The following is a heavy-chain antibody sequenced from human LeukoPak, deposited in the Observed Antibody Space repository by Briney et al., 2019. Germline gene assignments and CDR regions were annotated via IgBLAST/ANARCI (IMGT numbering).Heavy chain of an antibody. D-gene: IGHD1-1*01. V-gene: IGHV3-30*18. CDR2: ISYDGSNK. J-gene: IGHJ4*02. Sequence: GGSLGLSCAASGFTFSSYGMHWVRQAPGKGLEWVAVISYDGSNKYYADSVKGRFTISRDNSKNTLYLQMNSLRAEDTAVYYCAELERSSNHDYWGQGTLVTVSS. CDR1: GFTFSSYG. CDR3: AELERSSNHDY.